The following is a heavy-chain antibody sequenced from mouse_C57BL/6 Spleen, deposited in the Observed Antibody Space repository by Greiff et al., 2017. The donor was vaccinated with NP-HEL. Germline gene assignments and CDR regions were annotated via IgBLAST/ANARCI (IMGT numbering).Heavy chain of an antibody. Sequence: EVQLQESGPELVKPGASVKISCKASGYSFTDYNMNWVKQSNGKSLEWIGVINPNYGTTSYNQKFKGKATLTVDQSSSTAYMQLNSLTSEDSAVYYCASSLLYYGSSNWYLDVWGTGTTVTVSS. D-gene: IGHD1-1*01. CDR2: INPNYGTT. CDR3: ASSLLYYGSSNWYLDV. J-gene: IGHJ1*03. V-gene: IGHV1-39*01. CDR1: GYSFTDYN.